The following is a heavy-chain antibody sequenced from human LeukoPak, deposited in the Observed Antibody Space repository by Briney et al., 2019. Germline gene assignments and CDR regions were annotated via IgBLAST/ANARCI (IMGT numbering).Heavy chain of an antibody. J-gene: IGHJ6*03. CDR3: ARDSVLLWFGEPLGYMDV. CDR2: IKKDGSEK. CDR1: GFTFSNAW. V-gene: IGHV3-7*01. D-gene: IGHD3-10*01. Sequence: GGSLRFSCAASGFTFSNAWMSWVRQAPGKGLEWVANIKKDGSEKYYVDSVKGRFTISRDNAKTSLYLQMNSLRAEDTAVYYCARDSVLLWFGEPLGYMDVWGKGTTVTVSS.